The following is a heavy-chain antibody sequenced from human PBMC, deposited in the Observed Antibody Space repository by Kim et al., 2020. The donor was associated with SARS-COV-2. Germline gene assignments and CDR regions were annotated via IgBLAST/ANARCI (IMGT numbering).Heavy chain of an antibody. CDR3: TTEYDILTGYYHDY. J-gene: IGHJ4*02. Sequence: GGSLRLSCAASGFTFSNAWMSWVRQAPGKGLEWVGRIKSKTDGGTTDYAAPVKGRFTISRDDSKNTLYLQMNSLKTEDTAVYYCTTEYDILTGYYHDYWGQGTLVTVSS. CDR1: GFTFSNAW. D-gene: IGHD3-9*01. V-gene: IGHV3-15*01. CDR2: IKSKTDGGTT.